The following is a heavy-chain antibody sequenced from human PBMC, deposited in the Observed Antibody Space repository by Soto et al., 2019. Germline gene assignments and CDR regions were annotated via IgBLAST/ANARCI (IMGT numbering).Heavy chain of an antibody. CDR3: VKGRHYYDSSGSDYFDY. CDR2: ISSNGGST. Sequence: PGGSLRLSCSASGFTFSSYAMHWVRQAPGKGLEYVSAISSNGGSTYYADSVKGRFTISRDNSKNTLYLQMSSLRAEDTAVYYCVKGRHYYDSSGSDYFDYWGQGTLVTVSS. CDR1: GFTFSSYA. V-gene: IGHV3-64D*08. D-gene: IGHD3-22*01. J-gene: IGHJ4*02.